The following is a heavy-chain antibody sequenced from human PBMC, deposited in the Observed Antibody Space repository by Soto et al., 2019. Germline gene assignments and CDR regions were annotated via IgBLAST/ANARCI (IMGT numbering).Heavy chain of an antibody. D-gene: IGHD3-3*01. CDR1: GGNIRSSSYY. CDR3: ARHVNDFWSGYYDRSLYYYYYMDV. CDR2: IYYSGST. Sequence: PSETQSLTSTVSGGNIRSSSYYWGWIRQPPGKGLEWIGSIYYSGSTYYNPSLKSRVTISVDTSKNQFSLKLSSVTAADTAVYYCARHVNDFWSGYYDRSLYYYYYMDVWGKGTTVTVSS. J-gene: IGHJ6*03. V-gene: IGHV4-39*01.